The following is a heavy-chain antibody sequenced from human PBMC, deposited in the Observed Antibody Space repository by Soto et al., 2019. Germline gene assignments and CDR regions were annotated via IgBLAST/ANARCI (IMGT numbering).Heavy chain of an antibody. D-gene: IGHD6-6*01. Sequence: GESLKISCKASGYSFTSYWIGWVRQMPGKGLEWMGFIQLGDSDTRYTPSFQGQVTISVDNSISTAYLQWTSLKASDTAMYYCAREGDSSSSGWFDPWGRGTLVTVSS. J-gene: IGHJ5*02. CDR1: GYSFTSYW. CDR3: AREGDSSSSGWFDP. CDR2: IQLGDSDT. V-gene: IGHV5-51*01.